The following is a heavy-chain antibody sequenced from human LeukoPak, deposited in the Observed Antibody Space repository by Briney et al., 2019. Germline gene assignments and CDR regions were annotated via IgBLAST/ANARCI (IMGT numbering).Heavy chain of an antibody. CDR3: ARDRGYGRGTFDY. Sequence: GGSLRLSCAASGFTFSSYGMHWVRQAPGKGLEWVAVIWYDGSNKYYADSVKGRFTISRDNSKNTLYLQMNSLRAEDTAVYYCARDRGYGRGTFDYWGQGTLVTVSS. CDR2: IWYDGSNK. D-gene: IGHD5-18*01. J-gene: IGHJ4*02. CDR1: GFTFSSYG. V-gene: IGHV3-33*01.